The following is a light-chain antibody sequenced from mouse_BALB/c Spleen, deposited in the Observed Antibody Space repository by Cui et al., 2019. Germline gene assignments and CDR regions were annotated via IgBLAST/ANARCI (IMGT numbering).Light chain of an antibody. V-gene: IGKV4-58*01. J-gene: IGKJ2*01. CDR2: RTS. CDR3: QQWSGYPFT. CDR1: SSVSSSY. Sequence: ENVLTQSPAIMAALPGQKVTMTCSASSSVSSSYLHWYQQKSGASPKPLIHRTSNLASGVPARFSGSGSGTSYSLTISSVEAEDDATYYCQQWSGYPFTFGGGTKLEIK.